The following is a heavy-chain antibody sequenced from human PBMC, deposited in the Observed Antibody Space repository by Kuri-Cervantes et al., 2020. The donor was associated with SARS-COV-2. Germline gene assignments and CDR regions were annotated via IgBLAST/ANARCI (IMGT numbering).Heavy chain of an antibody. Sequence: SVKVSCKASGGTFSSYAISWVRQAPGQGLEWMGGIIPIFGTANYAQKFQGRVTITTDESTSTAYMELISLRSEDTAVYYCARDRGQLGIGGYYYYYMDVWGKGTPVTVSS. D-gene: IGHD7-27*01. CDR2: IIPIFGTA. CDR1: GGTFSSYA. V-gene: IGHV1-69*05. J-gene: IGHJ6*03. CDR3: ARDRGQLGIGGYYYYYMDV.